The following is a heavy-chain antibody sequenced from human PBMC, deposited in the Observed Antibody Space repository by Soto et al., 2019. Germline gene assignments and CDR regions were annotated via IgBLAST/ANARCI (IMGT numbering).Heavy chain of an antibody. CDR3: ARVRGLGEISSYFDS. CDR1: GGSISDYQ. V-gene: IGHV4-59*01. Sequence: QVQLQESGPGLVKPSETLSLTCSVSGGSISDYQWNWIQQPPGKGLEWIGYIYYSGRTNYNPSLKRRVTISRDTATKQFALRLRSVTAADTAVSYCARVRGLGEISSYFDSWGQGTLVTGSS. D-gene: IGHD3-16*02. J-gene: IGHJ4*02. CDR2: IYYSGRT.